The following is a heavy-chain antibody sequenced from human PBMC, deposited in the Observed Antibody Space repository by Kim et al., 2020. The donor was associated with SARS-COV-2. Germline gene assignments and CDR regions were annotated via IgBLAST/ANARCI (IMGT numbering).Heavy chain of an antibody. CDR3: ASWSSGWYFY. Sequence: STNYNPSLKSRVTRSVDTSKNQFSLKLSSVTAADTAVYYCASWSSGWYFYWGQGTLVTVSS. J-gene: IGHJ4*02. V-gene: IGHV4-34*01. CDR2: ST. D-gene: IGHD6-19*01.